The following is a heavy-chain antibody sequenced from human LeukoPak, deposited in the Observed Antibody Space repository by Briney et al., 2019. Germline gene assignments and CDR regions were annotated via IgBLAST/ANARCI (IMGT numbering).Heavy chain of an antibody. CDR2: IKSKTDGGTT. Sequence: GGSLRLSCAASGFTFSNAWMSWVRQAPGKGLEWVGRIKSKTDGGTTDYAAPVKGRFTISRDDSKNTLYLQMNSLRAENTAVYYCAREDYDSSGYYPPYFDYWGQGTLVTVSS. CDR1: GFTFSNAW. J-gene: IGHJ4*02. V-gene: IGHV3-15*01. D-gene: IGHD3-22*01. CDR3: AREDYDSSGYYPPYFDY.